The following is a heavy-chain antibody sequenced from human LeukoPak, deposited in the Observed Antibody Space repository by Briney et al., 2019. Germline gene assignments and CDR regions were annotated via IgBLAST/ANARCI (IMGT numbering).Heavy chain of an antibody. D-gene: IGHD5-24*01. J-gene: IGHJ6*02. CDR1: GFTIGPYA. CDR2: IKADGSGT. Sequence: GGALRLSCAASGFTIGPYAMYWVRPGPGRGLEWVSVIKADGSGTFYADSVRGRFTTSRDNSKNSLYLQMNSLTSEDTALYYCATWAFHYNLDVWGQGTTVIVSS. CDR3: ATWAFHYNLDV. V-gene: IGHV3-43*02.